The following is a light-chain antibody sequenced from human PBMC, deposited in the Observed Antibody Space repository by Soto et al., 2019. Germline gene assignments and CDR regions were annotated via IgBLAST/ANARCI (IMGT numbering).Light chain of an antibody. J-gene: IGLJ3*02. Sequence: QSVLTQPASVSGSPGQSITISCTGTSSDVGGYNHVSWYQQHPGKAPKLIIYEVRNRPSGVPDRFSGSKSGTSASLAISGLRSEDEADYYCAAWDDSLSGPVFGGGTKLTVL. CDR3: AAWDDSLSGPV. V-gene: IGLV2-14*01. CDR2: EVR. CDR1: SSDVGGYNH.